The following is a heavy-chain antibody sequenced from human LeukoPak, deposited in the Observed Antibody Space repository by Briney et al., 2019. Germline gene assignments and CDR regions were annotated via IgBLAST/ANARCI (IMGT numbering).Heavy chain of an antibody. Sequence: GGSLRLSCVASGFTFSSYWMSWVRQAPGEGLEWVANIKQDGTEKNYVDSVKGRFTISRDNAKNSLYLQMNSLRAEDTAVYYCARAGRYYDSSGYLDYWGQGTLVTVSS. V-gene: IGHV3-7*01. D-gene: IGHD3-22*01. CDR2: IKQDGTEK. CDR1: GFTFSSYW. CDR3: ARAGRYYDSSGYLDY. J-gene: IGHJ4*02.